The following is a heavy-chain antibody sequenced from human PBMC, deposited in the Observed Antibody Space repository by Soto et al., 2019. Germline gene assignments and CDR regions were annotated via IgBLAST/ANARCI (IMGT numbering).Heavy chain of an antibody. J-gene: IGHJ5*02. CDR3: VKYTVTEDLGES. CDR1: GLTFSSYA. CDR2: VSGAGAYT. V-gene: IGHV3-23*01. D-gene: IGHD3-16*01. Sequence: EVQLLESGGDVVRPGGSLRLSCAASGLTFSSYAMGWVRQAPGKGLEWVASVSGAGAYTFYADSVRGRFTIARDNSRDTVDLYMNALRGDDTAVYFCVKYTVTEDLGESWGQGTLVCVSS.